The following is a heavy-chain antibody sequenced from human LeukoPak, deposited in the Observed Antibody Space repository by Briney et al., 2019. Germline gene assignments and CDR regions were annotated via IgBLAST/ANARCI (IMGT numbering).Heavy chain of an antibody. V-gene: IGHV1-8*01. Sequence: GASVKVSCKASGYTFTSYDINWVRQATGQGLEWMGWMNPNSGNTGYAQKFQGRVTMTRNTSISTAYMELSSLRSDDTAVYYCARRDCTTGACRFDDWGQGTRVSVSP. CDR3: ARRDCTTGACRFDD. D-gene: IGHD2-8*01. CDR2: MNPNSGNT. J-gene: IGHJ4*02. CDR1: GYTFTSYD.